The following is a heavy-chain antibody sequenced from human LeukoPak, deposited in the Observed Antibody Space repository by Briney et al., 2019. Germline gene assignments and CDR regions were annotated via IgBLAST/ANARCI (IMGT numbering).Heavy chain of an antibody. CDR2: ISGSGDST. CDR1: GFTFSSYD. D-gene: IGHD3-10*01. Sequence: PGGSLRLSCAASGFTFSSYDMSWVRQAPGKGLEWVSRISGSGDSTYYADSVKGRFTISRDNPENTLYLQMNSLRAEDTAVYYCAKSLYGSGSYYNYYFDYWGQGTLVTVSS. J-gene: IGHJ4*02. V-gene: IGHV3-23*01. CDR3: AKSLYGSGSYYNYYFDY.